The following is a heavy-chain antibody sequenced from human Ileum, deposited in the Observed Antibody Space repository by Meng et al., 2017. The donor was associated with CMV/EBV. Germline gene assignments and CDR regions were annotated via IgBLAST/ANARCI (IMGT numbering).Heavy chain of an antibody. CDR3: ARHFSGAGFSEWFFDY. J-gene: IGHJ4*02. CDR2: IYPGDSDT. CDR1: GYSFTSYW. D-gene: IGHD3-3*01. Sequence: GESLKISCKGSGYSFTSYWIGWVRQMPGKGLEWRGFIYPGDSDTRYSPSFQGQVTISADKSISTAYLQWSSLTASDTAIYYCARHFSGAGFSEWFFDYWGQGTLVTFSS. V-gene: IGHV5-51*01.